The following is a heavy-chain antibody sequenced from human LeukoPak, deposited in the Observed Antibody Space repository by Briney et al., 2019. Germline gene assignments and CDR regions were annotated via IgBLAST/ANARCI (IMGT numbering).Heavy chain of an antibody. V-gene: IGHV4-34*01. D-gene: IGHD2-2*01. CDR2: INHSGST. CDR1: GGSFSGYY. CDR3: ARGGGWIVVVPAAMVWFDP. J-gene: IGHJ5*02. Sequence: SETLSLTCAVYGGSFSGYYWSWIRQPPGKGLEWIGEINHSGSTNYNPSLKSRVTISVDTSRNQFSLKLSSVTAADTAVYYCARGGGWIVVVPAAMVWFDPWGQGTLVTVSS.